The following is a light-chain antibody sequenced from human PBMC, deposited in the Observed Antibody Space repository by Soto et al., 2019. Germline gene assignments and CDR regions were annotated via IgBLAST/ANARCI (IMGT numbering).Light chain of an antibody. CDR3: QQANSFPLT. CDR2: AAS. V-gene: IGKV1-12*01. Sequence: DIQMTQSPSSVSASVGDRVTITCRASQGISSRLAWYQQKPGRAPKLLIYAASSLQSGAPSRFTGSGSGTDFTLTITSLQPDDIAVYFCQQANSFPLTFGGGTKVDIK. CDR1: QGISSR. J-gene: IGKJ4*01.